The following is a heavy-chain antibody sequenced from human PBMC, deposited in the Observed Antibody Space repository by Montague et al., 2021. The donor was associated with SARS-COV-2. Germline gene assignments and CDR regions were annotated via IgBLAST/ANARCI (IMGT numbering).Heavy chain of an antibody. Sequence: PALVKPTQTLTLTCTFSGFSLSTSGMCVTWIRQPPGKALEWLARIDWDGDKYYNTSLKSRLTISKDTSKNLVVLTMTNMDPVDTATYYCARGPSDTYYYNGIDFWGQGTTVTVSS. CDR2: IDWDGDK. J-gene: IGHJ6*02. CDR3: ARGPSDTYYYNGIDF. CDR1: GFSLSTSGMC. V-gene: IGHV2-70*11.